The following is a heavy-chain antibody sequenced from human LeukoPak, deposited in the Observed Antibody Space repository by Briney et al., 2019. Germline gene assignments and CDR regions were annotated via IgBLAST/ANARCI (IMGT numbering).Heavy chain of an antibody. D-gene: IGHD2-15*01. V-gene: IGHV1-24*01. CDR1: GYTLTELS. CDR2: FDPEDGGT. Sequence: ASVKVSCKVSGYTLTELSMHWVRQAPGKGLEWMGGFDPEDGGTIYAQKFQGRVTMTEDTSTDTAYMELSSLRSEDTTVYYCATDLCVGYCFNWFDPWGQGTLVTVSS. J-gene: IGHJ5*02. CDR3: ATDLCVGYCFNWFDP.